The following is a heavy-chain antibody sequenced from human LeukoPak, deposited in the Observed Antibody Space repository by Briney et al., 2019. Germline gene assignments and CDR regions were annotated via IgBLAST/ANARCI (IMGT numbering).Heavy chain of an antibody. Sequence: GGSLRLSCVASGFMFNIHEMSWVRQAPGKGLEWISYMSNVGGTTHYADSAKGRFTVSRDNAKNSLYLQMDSLRVEDTAVYYCARVEGEQQLDYWGQGTLVTVSS. CDR2: MSNVGGTT. V-gene: IGHV3-48*03. CDR3: ARVEGEQQLDY. J-gene: IGHJ4*02. D-gene: IGHD6-13*01. CDR1: GFMFNIHE.